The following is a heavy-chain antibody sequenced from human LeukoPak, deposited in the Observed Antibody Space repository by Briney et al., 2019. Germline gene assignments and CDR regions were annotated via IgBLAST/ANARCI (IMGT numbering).Heavy chain of an antibody. J-gene: IGHJ5*02. CDR2: IYYSGST. CDR1: GGSISSNYYY. CDR3: ASFMRRGYCSSTSCLRNWFDP. V-gene: IGHV4-39*07. Sequence: SETLSLTCTVSGGSISSNYYYWGWIRQPPGKGLEWIGSIYYSGSTYYNPSLKSRVTISVDTSKNQFSLKLSSVTAADTAVYYCASFMRRGYCSSTSCLRNWFDPWGQGTLVTVSS. D-gene: IGHD2-2*01.